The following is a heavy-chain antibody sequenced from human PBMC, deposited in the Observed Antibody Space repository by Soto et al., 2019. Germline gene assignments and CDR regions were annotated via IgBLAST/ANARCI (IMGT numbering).Heavy chain of an antibody. CDR2: IWYDGSNK. J-gene: IGHJ6*03. V-gene: IGHV3-33*01. CDR1: GFTFSSYG. Sequence: GGSLRLSCAASGFTFSSYGMHWVRQAPGKGLEWVAVIWYDGSNKYYADSVKGRFTISRDNSKNTLYLQMNSLRAEDTAVYYCARESGYSYGGTEHYYYYYMDVWGKGTTVTVSS. CDR3: ARESGYSYGGTEHYYYYYMDV. D-gene: IGHD5-18*01.